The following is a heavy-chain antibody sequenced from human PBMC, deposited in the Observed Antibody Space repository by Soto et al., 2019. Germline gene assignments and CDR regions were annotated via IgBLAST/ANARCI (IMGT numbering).Heavy chain of an antibody. CDR2: INHSGST. V-gene: IGHV4-34*01. CDR3: ARGTGYSSGWSDY. J-gene: IGHJ4*02. D-gene: IGHD6-19*01. Sequence: QVQLQQWGAGLLKPSETLSLTCAVYGVSFSGYYWSWIRQPPGKGLEWIGEINHSGSTNYNPSLKSRVTISVDTSKNQFSLKLSSVTAADTAVYYCARGTGYSSGWSDYWGQGTLVTVSS. CDR1: GVSFSGYY.